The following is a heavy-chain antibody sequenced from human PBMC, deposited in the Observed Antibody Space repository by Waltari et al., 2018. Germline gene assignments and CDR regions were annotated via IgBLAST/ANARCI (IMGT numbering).Heavy chain of an antibody. CDR2: IGPTDSYT. J-gene: IGHJ6*02. CDR1: GYSFTSYL. V-gene: IGHV5-10-1*03. D-gene: IGHD2-2*01. Sequence: EVQLVQSGAEAKKPGESLRISCKGSGYSFTSYLISWVRQMPGKGLEWMGRIGPTDSYTNYSPAFQGHVTISADKSISTAYLQWSSLKASDTAMYYCAGGVAVVPAAIVEGMDVWGQGTTVTVSS. CDR3: AGGVAVVPAAIVEGMDV.